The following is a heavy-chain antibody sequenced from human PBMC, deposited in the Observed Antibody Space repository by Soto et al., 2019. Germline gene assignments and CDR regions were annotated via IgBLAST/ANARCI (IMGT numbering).Heavy chain of an antibody. CDR1: GFTFSTCT. J-gene: IGHJ6*02. V-gene: IGHV3-21*01. D-gene: IGHD2-15*01. CDR3: SGCSGGACHQNYGMDV. Sequence: EVHLVESGAGLVKPGGSLRLSCAVSGFTFSTCTMNWVRQAPGKGLEWVSSISPSTSHIYYADSVKGRFTISRDNAKNSLFLQMNSLRAEDTAVYYCSGCSGGACHQNYGMDVWGQGTTVTVSS. CDR2: ISPSTSHI.